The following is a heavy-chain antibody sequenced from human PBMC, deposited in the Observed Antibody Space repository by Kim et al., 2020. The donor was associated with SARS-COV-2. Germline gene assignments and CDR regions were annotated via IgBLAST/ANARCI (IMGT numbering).Heavy chain of an antibody. CDR3: ARDLAGGWSLDY. D-gene: IGHD6-19*01. J-gene: IGHJ4*02. V-gene: IGHV1-46*01. CDR1: GYIFTNYH. CDR2: ISPRGHDT. Sequence: ASVKVSCRASGYIFTNYHIHWVRQAPGQGLEYMGMISPRGHDTRYSQKFQGRVIVTSDTSTSTVFMELNSLTSDDTAVYYCARDLAGGWSLDYWGQGTLVIVSS.